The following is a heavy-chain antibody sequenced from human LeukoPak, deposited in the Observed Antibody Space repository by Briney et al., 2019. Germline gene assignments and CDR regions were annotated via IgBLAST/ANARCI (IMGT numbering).Heavy chain of an antibody. V-gene: IGHV3-48*03. Sequence: GGSLRLSCAASGFTFSSYPLNWVRQAPGKGLEWVSYISSSGSTIYYAGSVKGRFTISRDNAKNSLYLQMNSLRAEDTAVYYCARKSFCDDWDQGTLVTVSS. CDR1: GFTFSSYP. CDR2: ISSSGSTI. J-gene: IGHJ4*02. CDR3: ARKSFCDD. D-gene: IGHD1-26*01.